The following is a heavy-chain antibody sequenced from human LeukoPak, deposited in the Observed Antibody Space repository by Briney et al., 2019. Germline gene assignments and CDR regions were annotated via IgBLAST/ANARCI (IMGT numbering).Heavy chain of an antibody. V-gene: IGHV4-59*08. J-gene: IGHJ6*02. CDR1: GGPISSYY. Sequence: SETLSLTCTVSGGPISSYYWSWIRQPPGKGLEWIGYIYYSGSTNYNPSLKSRVTISVDTSKNQFSLKLSSVTAADTAVYYCAILPYGDCSDYYYGMDVWGQGTTVTVSS. CDR3: AILPYGDCSDYYYGMDV. CDR2: IYYSGST. D-gene: IGHD4-17*01.